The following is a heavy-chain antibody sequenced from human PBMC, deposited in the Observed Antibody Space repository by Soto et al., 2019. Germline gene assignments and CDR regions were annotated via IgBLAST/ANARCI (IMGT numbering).Heavy chain of an antibody. Sequence: EVQLVESGGGLVQPGGSLRLSCAASGFTVSSNYMSWVRQAPGKGLEWVSGIYSGGSTYYADSVKGRFTISRHNSKNTLYRQMNSLRAEDTAVYYCARALLGSGYYPKDYYYYYYMDVWGKGTTVTVSS. CDR2: IYSGGST. D-gene: IGHD3-3*01. V-gene: IGHV3-53*04. CDR1: GFTVSSNY. J-gene: IGHJ6*03. CDR3: ARALLGSGYYPKDYYYYYYMDV.